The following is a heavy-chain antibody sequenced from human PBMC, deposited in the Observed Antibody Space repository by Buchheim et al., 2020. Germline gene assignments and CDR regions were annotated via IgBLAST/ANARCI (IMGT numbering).Heavy chain of an antibody. CDR3: ARARWGGTGPDY. J-gene: IGHJ4*02. V-gene: IGHV3-7*01. CDR2: LKDDGRED. Sequence: EVQLVESGGGLVQPGGSLRLPCAASGFTFSRFWMSWVRQAPGKGLEWVASLKDDGREDSYVDSVKGGFIASRDNAKDSLYLQMNGLRVEDTAVYYCARARWGGTGPDYWGQGTL. D-gene: IGHD1-1*01. CDR1: GFTFSRFW.